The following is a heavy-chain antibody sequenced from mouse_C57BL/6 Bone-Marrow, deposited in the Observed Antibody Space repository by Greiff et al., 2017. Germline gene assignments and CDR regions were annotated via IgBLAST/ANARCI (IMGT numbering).Heavy chain of an antibody. V-gene: IGHV1-59*01. CDR3: GYGSSYAMDY. CDR1: GYTFTSYW. Sequence: QVQLQQPGAELVRPGTSVTLSCKASGYTFTSYWMHWVKQRPGQGLEWIGVIDPSDSSTNYNQKFKGKATLTVDTSSSTAYMQLSSLTSEDSAVYYCGYGSSYAMDYWGQGTSVTVSS. CDR2: IDPSDSST. J-gene: IGHJ4*01. D-gene: IGHD1-1*01.